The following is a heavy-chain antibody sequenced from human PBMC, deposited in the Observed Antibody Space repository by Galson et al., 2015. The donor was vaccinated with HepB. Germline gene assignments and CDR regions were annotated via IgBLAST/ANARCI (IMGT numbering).Heavy chain of an antibody. CDR3: AGDAALIMITFGDS. V-gene: IGHV3-30-3*01. J-gene: IGHJ5*01. Sequence: SLRLSCAASGFIFSSYAVHWIRQAPGKGLEWVAVVSYDGSNKYYADSVKGRFSVSRDKSKKMVYLQMNSLRVEDSAVYYCAGDAALIMITFGDSWGQGTLVIVSS. CDR2: VSYDGSNK. D-gene: IGHD3-16*01. CDR1: GFIFSSYA.